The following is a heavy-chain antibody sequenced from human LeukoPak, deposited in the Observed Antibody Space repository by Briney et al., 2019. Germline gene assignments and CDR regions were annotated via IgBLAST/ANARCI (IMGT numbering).Heavy chain of an antibody. Sequence: ASVKVSCKASGYTFTNFGINWVRQAPGQGLEWMGWISTSNGNTDYAQKLQGRVTMTTDASTSTAYMELRSLRSDDTAVYYCAKAIYSKYDAFDIWGQGTMVTVSS. J-gene: IGHJ3*02. V-gene: IGHV1-18*01. CDR3: AKAIYSKYDAFDI. D-gene: IGHD4-11*01. CDR2: ISTSNGNT. CDR1: GYTFTNFG.